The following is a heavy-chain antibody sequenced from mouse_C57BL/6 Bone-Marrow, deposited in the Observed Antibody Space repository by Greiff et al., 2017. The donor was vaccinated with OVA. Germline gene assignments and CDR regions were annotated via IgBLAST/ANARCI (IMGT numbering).Heavy chain of an antibody. CDR2: IYPRSGNT. CDR1: GYTFTSYG. D-gene: IGHD2-1*01. CDR3: ARNGNYVPLYAMDY. V-gene: IGHV1-81*01. Sequence: VQLRQSGAELARPGASVKLSCKASGYTFTSYGISWVKQRTGQGLEWIGEIYPRSGNTYYNEKFKGKATLTADKSSSTAYMELRSLTSEDSAVYFCARNGNYVPLYAMDYWGQGTSVTVSS. J-gene: IGHJ4*01.